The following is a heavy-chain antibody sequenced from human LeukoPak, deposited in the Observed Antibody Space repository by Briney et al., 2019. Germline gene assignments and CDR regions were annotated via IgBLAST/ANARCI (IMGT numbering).Heavy chain of an antibody. J-gene: IGHJ4*02. D-gene: IGHD3-9*01. CDR1: GFTFSSYS. V-gene: IGHV3-21*01. CDR2: ISSSSSYI. Sequence: GGSLRLSCAASGFTFSSYSMNWVRQAPGKGLEWVSSISSSSSYIYYADSVKGRFTISRDNAKNSLYLQMNSLRAEDTAVYYCARDYADILTGHYHTYYFDYWGQGTLVTVSS. CDR3: ARDYADILTGHYHTYYFDY.